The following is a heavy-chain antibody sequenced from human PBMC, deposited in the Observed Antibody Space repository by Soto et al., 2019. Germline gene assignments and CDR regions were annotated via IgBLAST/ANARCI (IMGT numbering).Heavy chain of an antibody. D-gene: IGHD6-6*01. CDR3: AKFSAHSMYDISSAPDY. Sequence: PGGSLRLSCSASGFAFSSYAMAWVRQAPGKGLEWVSSITGSGGRTYFAVSVMGRFSISRDNSQKTVSLQMDRLRAEDTAVYYCAKFSAHSMYDISSAPDYWGQGTLVTVSS. CDR2: ITGSGGRT. V-gene: IGHV3-23*01. J-gene: IGHJ4*02. CDR1: GFAFSSYA.